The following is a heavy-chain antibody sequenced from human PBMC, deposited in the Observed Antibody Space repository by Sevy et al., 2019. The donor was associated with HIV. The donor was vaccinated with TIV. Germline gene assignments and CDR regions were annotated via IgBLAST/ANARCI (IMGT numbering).Heavy chain of an antibody. CDR2: IYYNGHI. CDR3: AGXNAXGXXXX. CDR1: GGSITSLY. J-gene: IGHJ5*01. Sequence: SETLSLTCTVSGGSITSLYWNWIRQPPGKGLEWIANIYYNGHINYNPSLKSRVTLSLDTSKNQFSLRLSSVTAADTAMYYCAGXNAXGXXXXWGXXTLVTVSS. V-gene: IGHV4-59*08.